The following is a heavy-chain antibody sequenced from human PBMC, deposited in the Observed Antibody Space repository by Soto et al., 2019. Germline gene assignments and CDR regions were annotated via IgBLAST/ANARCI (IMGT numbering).Heavy chain of an antibody. CDR2: VNPSGGHT. D-gene: IGHD2-21*02. Sequence: QVQLMQSGAEVKKPGASVKVSCKASGDTFTDYYIHWVRQAPGQGLEWMGTVNPSGGHTTYAQHFLGRVTMTRDTSTSTLYMELTSRTSDDTAIYYCARGGHVVVVTAALDYWGQGTLVNVSA. CDR3: ARGGHVVVVTAALDY. V-gene: IGHV1-46*01. J-gene: IGHJ4*02. CDR1: GDTFTDYY.